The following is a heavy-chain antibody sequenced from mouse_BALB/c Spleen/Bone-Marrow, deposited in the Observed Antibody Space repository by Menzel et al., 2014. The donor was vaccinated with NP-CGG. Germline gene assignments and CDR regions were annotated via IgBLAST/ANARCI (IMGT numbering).Heavy chain of an antibody. Sequence: VQRVESGAELVKPGASVKLSCKASGYTFTSYWMHWVELRPGQGFEWIGEINPSNGGTNYNEKFKRKATLTVDKSSSTAYMQLSSLTSEDSAVYYCTDSLDYWGQGTTLTVSS. J-gene: IGHJ2*01. V-gene: IGHV1S16*01. CDR2: INPSNGGT. CDR3: TDSLDY. CDR1: GYTFTSYW.